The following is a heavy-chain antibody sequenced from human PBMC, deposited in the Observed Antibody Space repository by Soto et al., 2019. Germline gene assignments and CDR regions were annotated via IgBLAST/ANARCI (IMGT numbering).Heavy chain of an antibody. CDR3: AREPPPRGYSGYDGYMDV. J-gene: IGHJ6*03. V-gene: IGHV1-69*04. Sequence: GASVKVSCKASGGTFSSYTISWVRQAPGQGLEWMGRIIPILGIANYAQKFQGRVTITADKSTSTAYMELSSLRSEDTAVYYCAREPPPRGYSGYDGYMDVWGKGTTVTV. CDR1: GGTFSSYT. CDR2: IIPILGIA. D-gene: IGHD5-12*01.